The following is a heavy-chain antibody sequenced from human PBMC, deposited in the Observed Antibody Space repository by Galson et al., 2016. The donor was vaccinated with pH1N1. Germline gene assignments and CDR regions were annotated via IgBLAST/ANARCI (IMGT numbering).Heavy chain of an antibody. Sequence: SVKVSCKASGGTFNNYPISWLRQAPRHGLEWMGRIIPIFGTANYAQKFQGRVTITADKSTSTAYMELSSLRSEDTAVYYCARGQASVSTSYYYGMDVWGQGTTVTVSS. CDR1: GGTFNNYP. CDR2: IIPIFGTA. J-gene: IGHJ6*02. V-gene: IGHV1-69*06. D-gene: IGHD4-11*01. CDR3: ARGQASVSTSYYYGMDV.